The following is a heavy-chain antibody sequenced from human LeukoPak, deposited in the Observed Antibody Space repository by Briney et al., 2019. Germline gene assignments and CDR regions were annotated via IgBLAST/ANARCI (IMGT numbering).Heavy chain of an antibody. J-gene: IGHJ6*02. Sequence: GASVKVSCKASGYTFTSYGISWVRQAPGQGLEWMGWISAYNGNTNYAQKLQGRVTMTTDTSTSTAYMELRSLRAEDTAVYYCAKWVNGGTVYYYYYYGMDVWGQGTTVTVSS. V-gene: IGHV1-18*01. CDR3: AKWVNGGTVYYYYYYGMDV. CDR2: ISAYNGNT. CDR1: GYTFTSYG. D-gene: IGHD3-16*01.